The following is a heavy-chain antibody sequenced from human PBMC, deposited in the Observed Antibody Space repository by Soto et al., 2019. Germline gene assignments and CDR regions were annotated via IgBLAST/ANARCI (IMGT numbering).Heavy chain of an antibody. D-gene: IGHD2-8*02. V-gene: IGHV1-24*01. CDR1: GYTLTELS. J-gene: IGHJ3*01. CDR2: FDPEDGET. CDR3: ATPLLVLGAFDF. Sequence: GASVKVSCKVSGYTLTELSMHWVRQAPGKGLEWMGGFDPEDGETIYAQKFQGRVTMTEDTSTDTAYMELSSLRSEDTAVYYCATPLLVLGAFDFWGQGTMVTVSS.